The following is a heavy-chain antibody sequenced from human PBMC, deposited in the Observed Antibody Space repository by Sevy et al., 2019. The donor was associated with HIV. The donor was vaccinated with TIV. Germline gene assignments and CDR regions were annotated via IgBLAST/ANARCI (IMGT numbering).Heavy chain of an antibody. D-gene: IGHD3-10*01. CDR2: IYSGGST. CDR1: GFTVSSNY. V-gene: IGHV3-53*01. J-gene: IGHJ4*02. Sequence: GGSLRLSCAASGFTVSSNYMSWVRQAPGKGLEWVSVIYSGGSTYYADSVKGRFTISRDNSKNTLYLQMNSLRAEDTAVYYCARDGGYYGSGNYCVWGQGTLVTVSS. CDR3: ARDGGYYGSGNYCV.